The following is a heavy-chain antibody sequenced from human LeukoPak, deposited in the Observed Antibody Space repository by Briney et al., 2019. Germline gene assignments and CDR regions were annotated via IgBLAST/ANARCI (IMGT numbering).Heavy chain of an antibody. CDR3: AISLVGPFGYFDY. CDR1: GYTFTSYD. Sequence: GASVKVSCKASGYTFTSYDINWVRQATGQGLEWMGWMNPNSGNTGYAQKFQGRVTMTRNTSISTAYMELSSLRSEDTAVYYCAISLVGPFGYFDYWGQGTLVTVSS. CDR2: MNPNSGNT. D-gene: IGHD1-26*01. J-gene: IGHJ4*02. V-gene: IGHV1-8*01.